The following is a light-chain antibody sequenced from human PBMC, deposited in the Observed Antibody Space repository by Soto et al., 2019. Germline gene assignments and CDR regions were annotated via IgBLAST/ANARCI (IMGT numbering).Light chain of an antibody. CDR2: DVN. CDR1: RSDIGAYNF. V-gene: IGLV2-14*03. J-gene: IGLJ2*01. Sequence: SVLTQPDSVSGSPGHTITISCTETRSDIGAYNFVSWYQQHPGKAPKLILYDVNIRPSGVSYRFSGSKSGNTASLTISGLQAEDEADYYCTSWTTSTTMIFGGGTKVTVL. CDR3: TSWTTSTTMI.